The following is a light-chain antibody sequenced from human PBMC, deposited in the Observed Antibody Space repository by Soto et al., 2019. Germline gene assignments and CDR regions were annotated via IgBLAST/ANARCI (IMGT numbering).Light chain of an antibody. CDR2: GAS. J-gene: IGKJ1*01. CDR1: QSVLYSSNNKNY. V-gene: IGKV4-1*01. Sequence: DIVLTQSPDSLAVSLGERATINCKSSQSVLYSSNNKNYLAWYRQNPGQAPRLLIYGASNRAAGVPDRFSGSGSGTDFTLTITRLEPEDFAVYYCQQYGTSLRGTFGQGTKVDI. CDR3: QQYGTSLRGT.